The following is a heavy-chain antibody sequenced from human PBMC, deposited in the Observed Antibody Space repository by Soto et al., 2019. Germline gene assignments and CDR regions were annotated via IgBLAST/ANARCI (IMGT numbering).Heavy chain of an antibody. J-gene: IGHJ6*01. V-gene: IGHV3-23*01. CDR1: GFIFSSYA. CDR3: AKGPSTLTSMAV. Sequence: PGGSLRLSCTASGFIFSSYAINWVRQAPGKGLEWVSGISGSGGSTYYADSVKGRFTISRDNSKNTLYLQMNSLRVEDTAVYYCAKGPSTLTSMAVWGQGTTVNGS. CDR2: ISGSGGST.